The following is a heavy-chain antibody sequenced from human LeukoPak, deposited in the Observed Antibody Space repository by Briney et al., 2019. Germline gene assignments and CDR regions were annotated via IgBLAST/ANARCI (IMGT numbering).Heavy chain of an antibody. CDR3: ARAPTGTGGWNWFDP. D-gene: IGHD1-1*01. J-gene: IGHJ5*02. CDR1: GGSISSYY. V-gene: IGHV4-4*07. CDR2: IYTSGTT. Sequence: SETLSLTCTVSGGSISSYYWSWIRQPAGKGLELIGRIYTSGTTNYNPSLKIRVTISVDTSKNQFSLKLSSVTAADTAVYYCARAPTGTGGWNWFDPWGQGTLVTVSS.